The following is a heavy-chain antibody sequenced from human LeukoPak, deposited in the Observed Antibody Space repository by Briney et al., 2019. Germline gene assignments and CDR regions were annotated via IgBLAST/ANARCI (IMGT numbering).Heavy chain of an antibody. Sequence: GGSLRLSCAASGFTFSSYSMNWVRQAPGKGLEWVSSISSSSSYIYYADSVKGRFTISRDNAKNSLYLQMNSLRAEDTAVYYCARDECSSTSCFEYYYGMDVWGQGTTVTVSS. V-gene: IGHV3-21*01. CDR1: GFTFSSYS. CDR2: ISSSSSYI. D-gene: IGHD2-2*01. CDR3: ARDECSSTSCFEYYYGMDV. J-gene: IGHJ6*02.